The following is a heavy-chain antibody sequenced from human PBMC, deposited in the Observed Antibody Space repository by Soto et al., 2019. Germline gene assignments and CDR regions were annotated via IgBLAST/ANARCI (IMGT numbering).Heavy chain of an antibody. Sequence: QVQLEESGPGLVQPSATLSLMCSVSGQSITSGHYWGWIRQTPGQGLEWIGSIHHSGTTYYSWSLKRRVTISVNTAKNQSALSLRSGTAADTALDHCATGAAERVSVMHVWGRGTTVTVS. CDR3: ATGAAERVSVMHV. V-gene: IGHV4-38-2*02. CDR1: GQSITSGHY. CDR2: IHHSGTT. J-gene: IGHJ6*02. D-gene: IGHD1-1*01.